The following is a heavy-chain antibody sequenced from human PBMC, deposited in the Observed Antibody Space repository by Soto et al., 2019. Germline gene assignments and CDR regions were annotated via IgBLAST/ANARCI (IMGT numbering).Heavy chain of an antibody. CDR1: GGSISSYY. CDR3: ARDLTRMGWFDP. J-gene: IGHJ5*02. CDR2: IYYSGST. Sequence: SETLSLTCTVSGGSISSYYWSWIRQPPGKGLEWIGYIYYSGSTNYNPSLKSRVTISVDTSKNQFSLKLSSVTAADTAVYYCARDLTRMGWFDPWGQGTLVTVSS. V-gene: IGHV4-59*01.